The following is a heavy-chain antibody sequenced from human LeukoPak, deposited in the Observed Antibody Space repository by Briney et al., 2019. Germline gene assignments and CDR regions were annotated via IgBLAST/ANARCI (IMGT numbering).Heavy chain of an antibody. J-gene: IGHJ5*02. Sequence: PSETLSLTCTVSGGSISSYYWSWIRQPPGKGLEWIGRIYTSGSTNYNPSLKSRVTMSVDTSKNQFSLKLSSVTAADTAVYYCARDRMVRGVRNWFDPWGQGTLVTVSS. D-gene: IGHD3-10*01. CDR3: ARDRMVRGVRNWFDP. V-gene: IGHV4-4*07. CDR1: GGSISSYY. CDR2: IYTSGST.